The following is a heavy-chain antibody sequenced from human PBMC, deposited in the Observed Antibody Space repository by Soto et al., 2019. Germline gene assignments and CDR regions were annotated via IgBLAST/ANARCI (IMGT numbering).Heavy chain of an antibody. Sequence: QVQLEQSGADVKKPGASVKVSCKASGYIFTDYFIHWVRQAPGQRLEWVGWINPYSGATNYARKFQGRVTMTRDTSITTAYMELSRLRSLDTAMYYCARGQELRTRGGMDIWGQGTTVTVSS. CDR2: INPYSGAT. CDR3: ARGQELRTRGGMDI. V-gene: IGHV1-2*02. CDR1: GYIFTDYF. J-gene: IGHJ6*02. D-gene: IGHD1-7*01.